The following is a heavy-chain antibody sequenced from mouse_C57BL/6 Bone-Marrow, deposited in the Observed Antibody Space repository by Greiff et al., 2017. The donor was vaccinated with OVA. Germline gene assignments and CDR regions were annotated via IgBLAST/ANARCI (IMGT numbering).Heavy chain of an antibody. D-gene: IGHD2-1*01. Sequence: QVQLKQPGAELVMPGASVKLSCKASGYTFTSYWMHWVKQRPGQGLEWIEEIDPSDSYTNYNQKFKGKSTLTVDKSSSTAYMQLSSLTSEDSAVYYCARSYGNAMDYWGQGTSVTVSS. J-gene: IGHJ4*01. CDR3: ARSYGNAMDY. V-gene: IGHV1-69*01. CDR1: GYTFTSYW. CDR2: IDPSDSYT.